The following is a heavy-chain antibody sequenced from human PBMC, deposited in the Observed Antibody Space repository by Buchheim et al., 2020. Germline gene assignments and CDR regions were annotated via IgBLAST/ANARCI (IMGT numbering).Heavy chain of an antibody. CDR1: GGSISSYY. V-gene: IGHV4-59*01. CDR3: ARDKGSGPIYGMDV. CDR2: IYYSGGT. J-gene: IGHJ6*02. Sequence: QVQLQESGPGLVKPSETLSLTCTVSGGSISSYYWSWIRQPPGKGLEWIGYIYYSGGTNYNPSLKSRVTISVDTSKNQFSLKLSSVTAADTAVYYCARDKGSGPIYGMDVWGQGTT. D-gene: IGHD6-19*01.